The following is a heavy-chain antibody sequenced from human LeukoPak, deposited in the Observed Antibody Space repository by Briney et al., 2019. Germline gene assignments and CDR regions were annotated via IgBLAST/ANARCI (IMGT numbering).Heavy chain of an antibody. CDR1: GYTFTSYD. Sequence: ASVKVSCKASGYTFTSYDINWVRQATGQGLEWMGWMNPNSGNTGYAQKFQGRVNMTRKTSISTAYMELSSLRSEDTAVYYCASLRFLEWLDAFDIWGQGAMVTVSS. CDR2: MNPNSGNT. D-gene: IGHD3-3*01. CDR3: ASLRFLEWLDAFDI. J-gene: IGHJ3*02. V-gene: IGHV1-8*01.